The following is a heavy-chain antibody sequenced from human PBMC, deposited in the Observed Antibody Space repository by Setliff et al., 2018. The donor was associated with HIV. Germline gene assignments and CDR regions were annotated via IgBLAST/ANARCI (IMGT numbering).Heavy chain of an antibody. J-gene: IGHJ4*02. V-gene: IGHV3-30*04. CDR2: ISYDGSNK. Sequence: PGGSLRLSCAASGFTFSSYTIHWVRQAPGKGLEWVAVISYDGSNKYYADSVKGRFTISRGNSKNTLYLQMNSLRAEDTAVYYCASTYYDFWSAYLDYWGQGTLVTVSS. CDR1: GFTFSSYT. D-gene: IGHD3-3*01. CDR3: ASTYYDFWSAYLDY.